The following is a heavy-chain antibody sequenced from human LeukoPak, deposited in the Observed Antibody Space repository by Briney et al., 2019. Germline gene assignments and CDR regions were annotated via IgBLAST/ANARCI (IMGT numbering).Heavy chain of an antibody. V-gene: IGHV1-18*01. D-gene: IGHD2-15*01. CDR1: GYTFTSYG. J-gene: IGHJ6*03. CDR2: ISAYNGNT. CDR3: ARDHCSGGSCYRYYYYMDV. Sequence: ASVKVSCKASGYTFTSYGISWVRQAPGQGLEWMGWISAYNGNTNYAQKLQGGVTMTTDTSTSTAYMELRSLRSDDAAVYYCARDHCSGGSCYRYYYYMDVWGKGTTVTVSS.